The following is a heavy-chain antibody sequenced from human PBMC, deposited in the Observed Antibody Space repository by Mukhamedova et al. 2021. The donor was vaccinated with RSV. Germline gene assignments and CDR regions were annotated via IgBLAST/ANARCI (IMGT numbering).Heavy chain of an antibody. Sequence: IRQPAGKGLEWIGRIYTSGSTNYNPSLKSRVTMSIDTSKKQFSLKLSSVTAADTAVYYCARHTPYYDTSGYYIDYWGQGTLATVS. J-gene: IGHJ4*02. D-gene: IGHD3-22*01. CDR2: IYTSGST. V-gene: IGHV4-4*07. CDR3: ARHTPYYDTSGYYIDY.